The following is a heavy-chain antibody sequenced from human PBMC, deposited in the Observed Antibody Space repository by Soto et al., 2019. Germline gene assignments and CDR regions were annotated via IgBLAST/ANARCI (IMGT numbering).Heavy chain of an antibody. J-gene: IGHJ4*02. V-gene: IGHV3-30-3*01. Sequence: QVQLVESGGGVVQPGRSLRLSCAASGFTFSSYVMHWVRQAPGKGLEWVAVISFDGNNKYYADSVKGRFTISRDNSKNTLFLQMDSLSTEDTAVYYCARDLADRSDYHFDYWGQGTLVTVSS. D-gene: IGHD3-22*01. CDR3: ARDLADRSDYHFDY. CDR1: GFTFSSYV. CDR2: ISFDGNNK.